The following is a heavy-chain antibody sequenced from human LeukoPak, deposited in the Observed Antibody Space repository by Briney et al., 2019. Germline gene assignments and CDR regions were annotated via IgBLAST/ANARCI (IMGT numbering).Heavy chain of an antibody. CDR3: AREGYDILTGYIEAFDI. Sequence: PSDTLSLTRTVSGGSISSYHCIWIRQPPGKGLEWIGSISYSDSTTYHSSLKSRVSISIDTSKNQFSLKLRSVTAADAAIYYCAREGYDILTGYIEAFDIWGQGRMVTVSS. J-gene: IGHJ3*02. V-gene: IGHV4-59*01. CDR2: ISYSDST. CDR1: GGSISSYH. D-gene: IGHD3-9*01.